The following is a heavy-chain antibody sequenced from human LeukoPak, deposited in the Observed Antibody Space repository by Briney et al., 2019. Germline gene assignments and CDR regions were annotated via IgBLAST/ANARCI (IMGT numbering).Heavy chain of an antibody. CDR3: AKVGGVIVNDAFDL. V-gene: IGHV3-53*01. D-gene: IGHD3-16*02. Sequence: GGSLRLSCAASGFTVSSNYMSWVRQAPGEGLEWVSGISGSGATTYNADSLKGRFTISRDNSKNTLFLQMNSLRAEDTAVYYCAKVGGVIVNDAFDLWGRGTMVTVSS. J-gene: IGHJ3*01. CDR1: GFTVSSNY. CDR2: ISGSGATT.